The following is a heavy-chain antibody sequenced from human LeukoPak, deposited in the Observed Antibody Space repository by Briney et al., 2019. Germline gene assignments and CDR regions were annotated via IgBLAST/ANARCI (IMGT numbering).Heavy chain of an antibody. CDR3: ARGADYGGNQRDGY. Sequence: GASVKVSCKASGYSFTDYYMHWVRRAPGQGLEWMGRINPNSGGTISAQDFQGRVTIPRDTYINTAYMELYSLRSDDTAVYYCARGADYGGNQRDGYWGQGTLVTVSS. D-gene: IGHD4-23*01. J-gene: IGHJ4*02. CDR1: GYSFTDYY. CDR2: INPNSGGT. V-gene: IGHV1-2*06.